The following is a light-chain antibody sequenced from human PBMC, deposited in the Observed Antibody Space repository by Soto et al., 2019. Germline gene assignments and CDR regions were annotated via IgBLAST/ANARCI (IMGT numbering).Light chain of an antibody. Sequence: EIVLTQSPGTVSLSPGERVTLSCRASQNARSSFLVWFQQRPGQAPRLLIYGATNRATGIPDRFSGSGSGTDFTLTINRLEPEDFAVYYCHHYDESLWTFGQGTRVEVK. J-gene: IGKJ1*01. V-gene: IGKV3-20*01. CDR1: QNARSSF. CDR2: GAT. CDR3: HHYDESLWT.